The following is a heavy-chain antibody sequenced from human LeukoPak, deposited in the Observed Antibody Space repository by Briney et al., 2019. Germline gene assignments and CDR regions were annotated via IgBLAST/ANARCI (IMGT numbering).Heavy chain of an antibody. Sequence: SETLSLTCTVSGGSISSYYWSWLRQPPGKGLEWIGYIYYSGSTNYNPSLKSRVTISVDTSKNQFSLKLSSVTAADTAVYYCARGEWELLYFDYWGQGTLVTVSS. CDR2: IYYSGST. V-gene: IGHV4-59*01. D-gene: IGHD1-26*01. CDR3: ARGEWELLYFDY. CDR1: GGSISSYY. J-gene: IGHJ4*02.